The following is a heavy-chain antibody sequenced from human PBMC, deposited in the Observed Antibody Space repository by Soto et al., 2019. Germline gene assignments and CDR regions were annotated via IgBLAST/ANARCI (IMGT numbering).Heavy chain of an antibody. D-gene: IGHD5-18*01. Sequence: SETLSLTCAVSGGSISSYYWSWIRQPPGKGLEWIGYIYYSGGTNYNPSLKSRVTISVDTSKNQFSLKLSSVTAADTAVYYCARDNGYSYGYTLDHWGQGTLVTVSS. CDR2: IYYSGGT. CDR3: ARDNGYSYGYTLDH. J-gene: IGHJ4*02. CDR1: GGSISSYY. V-gene: IGHV4-59*01.